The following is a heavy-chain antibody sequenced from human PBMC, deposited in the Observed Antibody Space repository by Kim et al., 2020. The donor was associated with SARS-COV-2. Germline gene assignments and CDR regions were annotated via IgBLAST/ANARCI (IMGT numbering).Heavy chain of an antibody. Sequence: SETLSLTCTVSGGSISSYYWSWIRQPPGKGLEWIGYIYYSGSTNYNPSLKSRVTISVDTSKNQFSLKLSSVTAADTAVYYCARVYVAAGWFDPWGQGTLVTVSS. CDR2: IYYSGST. CDR1: GGSISSYY. CDR3: ARVYVAAGWFDP. V-gene: IGHV4-59*01. J-gene: IGHJ5*02. D-gene: IGHD6-13*01.